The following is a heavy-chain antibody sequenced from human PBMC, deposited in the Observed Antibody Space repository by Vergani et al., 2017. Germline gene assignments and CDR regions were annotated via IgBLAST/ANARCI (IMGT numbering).Heavy chain of an antibody. V-gene: IGHV4-39*07. CDR3: ASNGYYCLDY. CDR1: GGSITSSSYY. CDR2: VYYSGTT. J-gene: IGHJ4*02. D-gene: IGHD3-22*01. Sequence: QLQLQESGPGLVKPSETLSLTCNISGGSITSSSYYWGWIRQPPGKGLEWIGSVYYSGTTYYNPSLKSRVTISVDTSKNQFSLKLSSVTAADTAVYYCASNGYYCLDYWGRGTLVTVSS.